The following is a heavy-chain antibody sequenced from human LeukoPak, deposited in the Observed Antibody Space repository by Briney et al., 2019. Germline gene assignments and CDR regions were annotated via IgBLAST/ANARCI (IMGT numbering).Heavy chain of an antibody. Sequence: PGESLRLSCAASGFTFSSYGMHWVRQAPGKGLEWVAFIRYDGSNKYYADSVKGRFTISRDNSKNTLYLQMNSLRAEDTAVYYCAKGGRRYCSSTSCLVDYWGQGTLVTVSS. CDR2: IRYDGSNK. J-gene: IGHJ4*02. CDR1: GFTFSSYG. V-gene: IGHV3-30*02. CDR3: AKGGRRYCSSTSCLVDY. D-gene: IGHD2-2*01.